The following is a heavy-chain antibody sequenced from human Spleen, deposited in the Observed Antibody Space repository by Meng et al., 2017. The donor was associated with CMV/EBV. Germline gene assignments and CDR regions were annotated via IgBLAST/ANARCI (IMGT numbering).Heavy chain of an antibody. V-gene: IGHV3-30*02. CDR2: IRYHGKNT. CDR3: AKDHGDFALDF. Sequence: LSLTCAASGFTFSNYGIHWVRQAPGKGLEWVAFIRYHGKNTFYADSVKGRFTISRDNSKNTLYLQMNSLRPEDTAVYYCAKDHGDFALDFWGQGTLVTVSS. CDR1: GFTFSNYG. D-gene: IGHD4-17*01. J-gene: IGHJ4*02.